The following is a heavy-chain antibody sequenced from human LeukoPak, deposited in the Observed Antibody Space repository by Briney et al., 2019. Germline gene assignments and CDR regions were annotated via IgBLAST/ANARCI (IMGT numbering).Heavy chain of an antibody. D-gene: IGHD3-10*01. Sequence: KPSETLSLTCTVSGGSISSSSYYWGWIRQPPGKGLEWIGSIYYSGSTYYNPSLKSRVTISVDTSKNQFSLKLSSVTAADTAVYYCARVRKYGSGSYWDWFDPWGQGTLVTVSS. V-gene: IGHV4-39*07. CDR3: ARVRKYGSGSYWDWFDP. CDR2: IYYSGST. CDR1: GGSISSSSYY. J-gene: IGHJ5*02.